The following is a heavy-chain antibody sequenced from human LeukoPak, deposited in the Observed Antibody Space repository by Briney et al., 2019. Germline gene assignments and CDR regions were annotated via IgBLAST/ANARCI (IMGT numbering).Heavy chain of an antibody. D-gene: IGHD1-26*01. CDR1: GFTFSSYG. Sequence: GGSLRLSCAASGFTFSSYGIHCVRQAPGKGLEWVAVISYDGSNKYYADSVKGRFTISRDNSKNTLYLQMNSLRAEDTAVYYCATATSGYWGQGSLVTVSP. CDR2: ISYDGSNK. J-gene: IGHJ4*02. CDR3: ATATSGY. V-gene: IGHV3-30*03.